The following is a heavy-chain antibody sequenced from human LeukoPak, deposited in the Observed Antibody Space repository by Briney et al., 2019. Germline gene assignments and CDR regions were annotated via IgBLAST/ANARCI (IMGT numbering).Heavy chain of an antibody. D-gene: IGHD2-21*02. J-gene: IGHJ6*02. CDR3: ATAYCGGDCHTSYYYGLDV. CDR1: GFTVSSKY. CDR2: IYSGGNT. V-gene: IGHV3-53*01. Sequence: PGGSLRLSCAASGFTVSSKYMSWVRQAPGKGLEWVSVIYSGGNTYYADSVKGRFTISRDNSKNTLYLQMNSLRAEDTAVYYCATAYCGGDCHTSYYYGLDVWGQGTTVTVSS.